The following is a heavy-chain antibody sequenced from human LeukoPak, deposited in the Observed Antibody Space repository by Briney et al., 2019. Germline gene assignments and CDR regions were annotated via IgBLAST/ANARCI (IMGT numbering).Heavy chain of an antibody. D-gene: IGHD3-22*01. CDR2: ISSSGGST. V-gene: IGHV3-23*01. J-gene: IGHJ4*02. Sequence: GGSLRLSCAASGFTFSSYAMSWVRQAPGKGLEWVSAISSSGGSTYYADSVKGRFTISRDNSKNTLYLQMNSLRAEDTAVYYCARDGSAGGNSGYFNYWGQGTLVTVSS. CDR3: ARDGSAGGNSGYFNY. CDR1: GFTFSSYA.